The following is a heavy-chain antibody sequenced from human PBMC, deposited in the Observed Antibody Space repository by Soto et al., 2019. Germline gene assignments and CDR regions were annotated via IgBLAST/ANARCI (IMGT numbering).Heavy chain of an antibody. CDR2: IDPSDSYT. CDR1: GYSFTSYW. D-gene: IGHD4-4*01. Sequence: GESLKISCKGSGYSFTSYWISWVRQMPGKGREWMGRIDPSDSYTNYSPSFQGHVTISADKSISTAYLQWSSLKASDTAMYYCASNYEPSYYYYGMDVWGQGTTVTVSS. V-gene: IGHV5-10-1*01. J-gene: IGHJ6*02. CDR3: ASNYEPSYYYYGMDV.